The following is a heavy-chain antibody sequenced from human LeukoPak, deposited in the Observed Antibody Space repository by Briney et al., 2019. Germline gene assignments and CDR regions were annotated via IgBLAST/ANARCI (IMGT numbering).Heavy chain of an antibody. CDR3: ARDRAYCGGDCYPGYFDY. CDR1: RFTFSTYA. Sequence: GGSLRLSCAASRFTFSTYAMTWVRQAPGKGLEWVAVISYDGSNKYYADSVKGRFTISRDNSKNTLYLQMNSLRAEDTAVYYCARDRAYCGGDCYPGYFDYWGQGTLVTVSS. V-gene: IGHV3-30*04. CDR2: ISYDGSNK. J-gene: IGHJ4*02. D-gene: IGHD2-21*02.